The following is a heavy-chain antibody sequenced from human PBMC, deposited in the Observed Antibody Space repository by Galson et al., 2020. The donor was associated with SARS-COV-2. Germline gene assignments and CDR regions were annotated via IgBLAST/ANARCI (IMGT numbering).Heavy chain of an antibody. CDR2: ISSNGVTT. Sequence: QLGESLKISCAASGFTFSGHAMHWVRQAPGKGLEHVSTISSNGVTTYYANSVQGRFTISRDNSKNTLYLQMGSLRVEDMAVYFCARNYYDSSGHYSHFAYWGQGTLVTVSS. CDR1: GFTFSGHA. J-gene: IGHJ4*02. CDR3: ARNYYDSSGHYSHFAY. V-gene: IGHV3-64*01. D-gene: IGHD3-22*01.